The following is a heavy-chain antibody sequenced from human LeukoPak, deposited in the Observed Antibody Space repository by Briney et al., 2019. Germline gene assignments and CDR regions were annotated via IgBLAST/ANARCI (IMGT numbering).Heavy chain of an antibody. CDR3: ARDRGASGWLDY. CDR1: GDTVSSNTAA. CDR2: TYYRSKWYT. Sequence: SQTLSLTSAISGDTVSSNTAAWIWIRQSPSRGLECLGRTYYRSKWYTEYAVSVKSRMTINVDTSKNQFSLQLNFVTPEDTAVYYCARDRGASGWLDYWDQGALVTVSS. J-gene: IGHJ4*02. V-gene: IGHV6-1*01. D-gene: IGHD6-19*01.